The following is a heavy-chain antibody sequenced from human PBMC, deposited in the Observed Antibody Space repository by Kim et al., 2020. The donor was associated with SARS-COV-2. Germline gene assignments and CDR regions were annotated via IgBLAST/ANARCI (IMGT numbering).Heavy chain of an antibody. CDR3: ARDQGVDYSSSSDY. J-gene: IGHJ4*02. CDR1: GFTFSSYG. CDR2: IWYDGSNK. D-gene: IGHD6-6*01. V-gene: IGHV3-33*01. Sequence: GGSLRLSCAASGFTFSSYGMHWVRQAPGKGLEWVAVIWYDGSNKYYADSVKGRFTISRDNSKNTLYLQMNSLRAEDTAVYYCARDQGVDYSSSSDYWGQGTLVTVSS.